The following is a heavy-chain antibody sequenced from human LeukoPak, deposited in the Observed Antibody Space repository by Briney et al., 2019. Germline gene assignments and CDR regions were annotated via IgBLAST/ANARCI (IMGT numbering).Heavy chain of an antibody. J-gene: IGHJ4*02. CDR1: GDSVSASSTA. CDR3: ARGTRSAFDY. Sequence: SQTLSLTCAISGDSVSASSTAWNWIRQSPSRGLEWLGRTYYQSKWYNDYAVSVQSRITINPDTSKNQFSLQLNSVTPEDTAVYYRARGTRSAFDYWGQGTLVTVSS. V-gene: IGHV6-1*01. D-gene: IGHD2-2*01. CDR2: TYYQSKWYN.